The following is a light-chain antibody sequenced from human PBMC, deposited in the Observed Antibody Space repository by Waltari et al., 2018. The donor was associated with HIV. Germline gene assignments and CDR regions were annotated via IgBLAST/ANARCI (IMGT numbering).Light chain of an antibody. J-gene: IGKJ3*01. CDR3: QHLNTYPLFA. Sequence: DIQLTQSPSFVSASVGDRVTITCRASQAIGSNLAWYRQSPGQGPRLLIFAASTLESGVPSRFSGTGSGTEFALTIQSLQPEDFATYYCQHLNTYPLFAFGPGTTVDIK. V-gene: IGKV1-9*01. CDR1: QAIGSN. CDR2: AAS.